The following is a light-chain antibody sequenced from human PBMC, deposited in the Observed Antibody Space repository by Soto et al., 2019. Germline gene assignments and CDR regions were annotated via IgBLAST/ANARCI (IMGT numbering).Light chain of an antibody. J-gene: IGLJ1*01. CDR3: SSYTKTSPAYV. CDR2: EVS. CDR1: SSDIGTYNL. Sequence: QSALTQPASVSGSPGQSITISCTGSSSDIGTYNLVSWYQQQPGKAPRLVIYEVSGRPSGVSVRFSGSKSGNTASLTISGLQVAEEGDYYCSSYTKTSPAYVFGTGTKLTVL. V-gene: IGLV2-14*01.